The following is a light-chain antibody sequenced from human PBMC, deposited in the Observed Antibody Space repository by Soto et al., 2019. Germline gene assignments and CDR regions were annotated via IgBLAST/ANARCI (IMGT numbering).Light chain of an antibody. Sequence: EIVLTQSPATLSLSPGERATLSCMASQSVSSYLAWYQQKPGQAPRLLIYDASNRATGIPARFSGSGSGTDFTLTISSLEPEDFAVYYCQQRSNRPRTFGQGTKVDI. J-gene: IGKJ1*01. CDR3: QQRSNRPRT. V-gene: IGKV3-11*01. CDR1: QSVSSY. CDR2: DAS.